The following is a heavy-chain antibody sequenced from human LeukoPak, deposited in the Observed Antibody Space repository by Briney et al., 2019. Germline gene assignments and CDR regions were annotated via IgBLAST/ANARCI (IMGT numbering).Heavy chain of an antibody. Sequence: ASVKASCKASGYTFTIYDINWERQRTAPGIEWMGWMNPNSGNTSYAQKFQGNVTMTRNTSISTAYMELSSLRSEDTAVYYCARVDAACPQGRDVWGQGTTVTVSS. V-gene: IGHV1-8*01. CDR3: ARVDAACPQGRDV. J-gene: IGHJ6*02. CDR1: GYTFTIYD. CDR2: MNPNSGNT. D-gene: IGHD2-2*03.